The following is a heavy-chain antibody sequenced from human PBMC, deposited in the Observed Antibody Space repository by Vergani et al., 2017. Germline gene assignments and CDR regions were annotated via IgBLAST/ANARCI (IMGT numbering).Heavy chain of an antibody. J-gene: IGHJ3*02. CDR1: GYSFTSYW. V-gene: IGHV5-51*01. Sequence: EVQLVQSGAEVKKSGESLKISCKGSGYSFTSYWIGWVRQMPGKGLEWMGIIYPGDSDTRYSPSFQGQVTISADKAVSTAYLQWSSLKASDTAMYYCARRLDGYCSGGSCYSPGAFDIWGQGTMVTVSS. CDR2: IYPGDSDT. CDR3: ARRLDGYCSGGSCYSPGAFDI. D-gene: IGHD2-15*01.